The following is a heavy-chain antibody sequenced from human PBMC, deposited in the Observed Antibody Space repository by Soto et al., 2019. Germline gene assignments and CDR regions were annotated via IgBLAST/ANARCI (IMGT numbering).Heavy chain of an antibody. Sequence: PGESLKISCRGSGYSFTIYWIGWVRQMPGKGLEWMGIIYPGDSGTRYSPSFQGQVTISADKSISTAYLQWSSLKASDTAMYYCARRSYYDSSGYSDYWGQGTLVTVSS. CDR1: GYSFTIYW. V-gene: IGHV5-51*01. D-gene: IGHD3-22*01. CDR2: IYPGDSGT. CDR3: ARRSYYDSSGYSDY. J-gene: IGHJ4*02.